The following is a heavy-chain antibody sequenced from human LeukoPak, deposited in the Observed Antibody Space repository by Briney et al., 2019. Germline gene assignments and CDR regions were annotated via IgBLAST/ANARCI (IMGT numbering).Heavy chain of an antibody. V-gene: IGHV6-1*01. CDR1: GDSVSSNSAA. D-gene: IGHD3-3*01. Sequence: SQTLSLTCAISGDSVSSNSAAWNWIRQSPSRGLEWLGRTYYRSKWYNDYAVSVKSRITINPDTSKNRFSLQLNSVTPEDTAVYYCARADYDFWSGPSPNYYYYGMDVWGQGTTVTVSS. CDR3: ARADYDFWSGPSPNYYYYGMDV. J-gene: IGHJ6*02. CDR2: TYYRSKWYN.